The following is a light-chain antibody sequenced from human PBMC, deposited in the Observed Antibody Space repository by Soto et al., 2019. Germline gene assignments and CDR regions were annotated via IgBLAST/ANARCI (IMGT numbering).Light chain of an antibody. CDR3: HQRSNWPPT. Sequence: EIVMTQSPATLSVSPGERATLSCRASQSVSSNLAWYQQKPGQAPRLLIYGASNRATGIPARFSGSGSGTDFTLTISSLQPEDFAVYYCHQRSNWPPTFGGGTKVDI. CDR2: GAS. CDR1: QSVSSN. V-gene: IGKV3-11*01. J-gene: IGKJ4*01.